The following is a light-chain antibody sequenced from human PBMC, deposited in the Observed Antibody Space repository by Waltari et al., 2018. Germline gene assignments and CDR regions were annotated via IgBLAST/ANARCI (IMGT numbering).Light chain of an antibody. CDR2: EDS. CDR1: SSNIGNNY. Sequence: QSVLTQPPSVSAAPGQRVTISCSGGSSNIGNNYVSWYRQFPGTAPKLLIYEDSARPSGIPGRCSGSKSGTSATLDITGLQAGDEADYYCGTWDSSLGGAVFGGGTHLTVL. J-gene: IGLJ7*01. CDR3: GTWDSSLGGAV. V-gene: IGLV1-51*02.